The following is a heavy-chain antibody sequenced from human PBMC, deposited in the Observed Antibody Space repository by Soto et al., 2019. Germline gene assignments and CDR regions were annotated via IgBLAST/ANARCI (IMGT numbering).Heavy chain of an antibody. Sequence: SGGSLRLSCAASGFTFSTYAMSWVRQAPGKGLEWVSAISGSGGTTYYADSVKGRFTISRDNSKNTLYLQMNSLRAEDTAVYYCARDQQQLGYFDYWGQGTLVTVSS. J-gene: IGHJ4*02. CDR2: ISGSGGTT. CDR1: GFTFSTYA. D-gene: IGHD6-13*01. CDR3: ARDQQQLGYFDY. V-gene: IGHV3-23*01.